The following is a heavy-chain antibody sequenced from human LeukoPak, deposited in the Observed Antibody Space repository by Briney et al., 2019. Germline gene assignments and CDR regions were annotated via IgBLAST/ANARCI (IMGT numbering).Heavy chain of an antibody. CDR1: GGSISRSNSY. Sequence: SETLSLTCIVSGGSISRSNSYWAWIRQPPGKGLEWIGSIYDSGNTYYNPSLGSRVTVSADTSKNHFSLKLRSVTAADTAVYYCATGGGIAVAHAWGQGSLVTVSS. CDR2: IYDSGNT. D-gene: IGHD6-19*01. CDR3: ATGGGIAVAHA. V-gene: IGHV4-39*02. J-gene: IGHJ4*02.